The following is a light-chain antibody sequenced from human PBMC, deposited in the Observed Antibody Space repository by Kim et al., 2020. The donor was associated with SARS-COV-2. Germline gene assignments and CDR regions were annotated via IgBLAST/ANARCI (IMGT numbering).Light chain of an antibody. V-gene: IGKV4-1*01. CDR3: QQYYSSPPHT. CDR2: WAS. Sequence: DIVMTQSPDSLAVSLGERATINCKSSQSVLYSSTNKNYLAWYQQKPGQPPRLLIYWASTRESGVPDRFSGSGSGTDFTLSISRLQAEDVAVYYSQQYYSSPPHTFGQGTKLEI. J-gene: IGKJ2*01. CDR1: QSVLYSSTNKNY.